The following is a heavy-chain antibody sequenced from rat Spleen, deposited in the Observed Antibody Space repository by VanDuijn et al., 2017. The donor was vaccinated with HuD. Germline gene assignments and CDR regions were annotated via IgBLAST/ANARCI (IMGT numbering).Heavy chain of an antibody. D-gene: IGHD1-12*02. CDR1: GFSLTSYS. V-gene: IGHV2-15*01. Sequence: QVQLKESGPGLVQPSQTLSLTCTVSGFSLTSYSVSWVRQPSGKGFEWMGRMWYDGDTAYNSALKSRLSISRDTSKSQVFLKKNSLQTEDTAIYFCTRDHSYWGSYYPGGFAYWGQGTLVTVSS. CDR2: MWYDGDT. J-gene: IGHJ3*01. CDR3: TRDHSYWGSYYPGGFAY.